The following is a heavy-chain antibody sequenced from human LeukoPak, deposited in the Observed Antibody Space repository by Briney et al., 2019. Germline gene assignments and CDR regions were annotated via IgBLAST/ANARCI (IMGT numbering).Heavy chain of an antibody. J-gene: IGHJ6*02. CDR3: VRGYSFGPYGMDV. D-gene: IGHD2-15*01. Sequence: GGSLRLSCSASGFPFSSYAMHWVRRAPGKALEYVSPVSDRCGNTYYADSVKGRFTIARDNSRNTLYLQMSSQRAEEGSVYVCVRGYSFGPYGMDVWGQGTTVTVSS. CDR2: VSDRCGNT. V-gene: IGHV3-64D*09. CDR1: GFPFSSYA.